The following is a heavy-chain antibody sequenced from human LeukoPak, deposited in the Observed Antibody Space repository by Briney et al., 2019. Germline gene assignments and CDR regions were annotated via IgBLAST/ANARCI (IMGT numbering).Heavy chain of an antibody. CDR2: IRYDGSNK. J-gene: IGHJ6*04. Sequence: GGSLRLSCAASEFTFSSYGMHWVRQAPGKGLEWMAFIRYDGSNKYYADSVKGRFTISRDNSKNTLFLQMNSLRVEGTAVYYCAAEGMDVWGKGTTVTVSS. V-gene: IGHV3-30*02. CDR1: EFTFSSYG. CDR3: AAEGMDV.